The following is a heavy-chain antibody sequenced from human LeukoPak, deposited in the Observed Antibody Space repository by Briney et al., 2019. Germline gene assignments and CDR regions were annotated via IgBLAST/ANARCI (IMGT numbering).Heavy chain of an antibody. CDR3: ARVSGYDWESFYDY. CDR2: INHSGST. CDR1: GGSFSGYY. J-gene: IGHJ4*02. D-gene: IGHD5-12*01. V-gene: IGHV4-34*01. Sequence: SETLSLTCAVYGGSFSGYYWSWIRQPPGKGLEWIGEINHSGSTNYNPSLKSRVTISVDTSKNQFSLKLRSVTAADTAMYYCARVSGYDWESFYDYWGQGSLVTVSS.